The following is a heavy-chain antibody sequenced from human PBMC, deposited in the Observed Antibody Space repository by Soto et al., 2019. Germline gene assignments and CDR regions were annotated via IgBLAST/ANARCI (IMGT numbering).Heavy chain of an antibody. D-gene: IGHD2-21*02. CDR1: GFTFSSYC. V-gene: IGHV3-30*18. Sequence: GGSLRLSCAASGFTFSSYCIHWVRQAPCKGLEWVAVISYDGSNKYCADSVKGRFTISRDNSKNTLYLQMNSLRAQDTAVYYCAKAMVVVTAISGGGGFDKWGQGTLVTVSS. J-gene: IGHJ3*02. CDR2: ISYDGSNK. CDR3: AKAMVVVTAISGGGGFDK.